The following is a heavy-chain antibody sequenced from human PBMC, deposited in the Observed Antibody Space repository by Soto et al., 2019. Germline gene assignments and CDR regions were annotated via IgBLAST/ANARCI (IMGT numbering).Heavy chain of an antibody. CDR2: IWRDGSNE. D-gene: IGHD3-10*01. CDR3: ARAMVRGVIMGNWFDP. V-gene: IGHV3-33*01. Sequence: GGSLRLSCAASGFTFSSSGMHWVRQAPGKGLEWVAVIWRDGSNENYADSVKGRLTISRDNAKNSLYLQMNSLRAEDTAVYYCARAMVRGVIMGNWFDPWGQGTLVTVSS. CDR1: GFTFSSSG. J-gene: IGHJ5*02.